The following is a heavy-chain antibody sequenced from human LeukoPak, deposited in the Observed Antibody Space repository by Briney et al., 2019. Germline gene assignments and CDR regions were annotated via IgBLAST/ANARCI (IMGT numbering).Heavy chain of an antibody. CDR3: AKDSSSGWYDYFDY. V-gene: IGHV3-23*01. J-gene: IGHJ4*02. Sequence: GGSLRLSCAASGFIFSDYYMNWIRQAPGKGLEWVSAISGSGGSTYYADSVKGRFTISRDNSKNTLYLQMNSLRAEDTAVYYCAKDSSSGWYDYFDYWGQGTLVTVSS. D-gene: IGHD6-19*01. CDR1: GFIFSDYY. CDR2: ISGSGGST.